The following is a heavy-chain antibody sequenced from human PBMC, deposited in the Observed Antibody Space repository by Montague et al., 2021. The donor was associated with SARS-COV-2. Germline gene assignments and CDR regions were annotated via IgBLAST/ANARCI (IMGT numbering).Heavy chain of an antibody. Sequence: CAISGDSVSRHSATSNWVTHSPPRGLEWLGRTYYRSKWYNDYAVSVRGRVTINPDTSKNQFSLQLNSVTPEDTAIYYCTSGREGNYNVMDVWGQGTTVTVSS. CDR3: TSGREGNYNVMDV. V-gene: IGHV6-1*01. CDR1: GDSVSRHSAT. J-gene: IGHJ6*02. D-gene: IGHD1-1*01. CDR2: TYYRSKWYN.